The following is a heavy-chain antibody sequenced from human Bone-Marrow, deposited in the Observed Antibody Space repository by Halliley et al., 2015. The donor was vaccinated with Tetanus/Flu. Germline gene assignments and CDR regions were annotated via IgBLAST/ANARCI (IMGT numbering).Heavy chain of an antibody. V-gene: IGHV3-15*01. CDR2: KSKTDGGTT. D-gene: IGHD3-10*01. J-gene: IGHJ3*02. CDR3: TTDYSGHDQDEDAFDI. Sequence: KSKTDGGTTEYAAPVKGRFTISRDDSINTLYLQMNSLKIEDSAVYYCTTDYSGHDQDEDAFDIWGQGTMFTVSS.